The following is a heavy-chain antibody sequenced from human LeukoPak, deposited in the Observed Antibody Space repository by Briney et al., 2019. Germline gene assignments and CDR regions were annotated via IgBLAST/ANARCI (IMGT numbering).Heavy chain of an antibody. D-gene: IGHD3-22*01. J-gene: IGHJ4*02. Sequence: SETLSLTCTVSGGSISSSSYYWGWIRQPPGKGLEWIGSIYYSGSTHYNPSLKSRVTISVDTSKNQFSLKLSSVTAADTAVYYCARHLRGDYYDSSGYFDYWGQGTLVTVSS. CDR2: IYYSGST. CDR3: ARHLRGDYYDSSGYFDY. V-gene: IGHV4-39*01. CDR1: GGSISSSSYY.